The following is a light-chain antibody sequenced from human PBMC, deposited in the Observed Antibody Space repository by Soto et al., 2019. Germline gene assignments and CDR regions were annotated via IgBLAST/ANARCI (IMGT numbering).Light chain of an antibody. CDR3: QQSSNWPRGIT. V-gene: IGKV3-11*01. CDR2: DAS. CDR1: QSVSSY. J-gene: IGKJ5*01. Sequence: EIVLTQSPATLSLSPGERATLSCRASQSVSSYLAWYQQKPGQAPRLLIYDASNRATGIPARFSGSGSGTDFNLTISSLEPEDFAVYYCQQSSNWPRGITFGQGTRLEIK.